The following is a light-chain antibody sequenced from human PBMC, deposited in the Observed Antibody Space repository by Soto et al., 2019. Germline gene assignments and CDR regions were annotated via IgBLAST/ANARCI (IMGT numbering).Light chain of an antibody. CDR1: QSIANY. V-gene: IGKV1-39*01. Sequence: DIQMTQSPSSLSASVGDRVTITCRTSQSIANYLNWYQQKPGKAPKLLIYATSSLQSGVPSRISGSGSGRDFTLTISRLQPEDFATYYCQQSNRTPQTFGQGTTVEGK. J-gene: IGKJ1*01. CDR3: QQSNRTPQT. CDR2: ATS.